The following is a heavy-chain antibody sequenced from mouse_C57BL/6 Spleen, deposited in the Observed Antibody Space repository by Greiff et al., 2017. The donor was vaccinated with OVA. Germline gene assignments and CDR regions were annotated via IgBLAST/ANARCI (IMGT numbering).Heavy chain of an antibody. CDR2: IDPNSGGT. D-gene: IGHD1-1*01. CDR3: ARRDYGSSYGWDNWYFDV. Sequence: QVQLQQSGAELVKPGASVKLSCKASGYTFTSYWMHWVKQRPGRGLEWIGRIDPNSGGTKYNEKFKSKATLTVDKPSSTAYMQLSSLTSEDSAVYYCARRDYGSSYGWDNWYFDVWGTGTTVTVSS. J-gene: IGHJ1*03. V-gene: IGHV1-72*01. CDR1: GYTFTSYW.